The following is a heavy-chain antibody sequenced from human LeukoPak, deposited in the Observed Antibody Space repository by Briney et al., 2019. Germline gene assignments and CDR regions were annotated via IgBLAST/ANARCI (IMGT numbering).Heavy chain of an antibody. CDR3: ASVYLYGMDV. CDR1: GYSLTTYY. Sequence: ASVKVSCKASGYSLTTYYMLWVRQAPGQGLEWMAIINPSGGGTKYAQKFQGRVTMTRDTPTNTVYMELSSLRTEDTAVYYCASVYLYGMDVWGQGTTVTVSS. J-gene: IGHJ6*02. D-gene: IGHD2-8*01. CDR2: INPSGGGT. V-gene: IGHV1-46*01.